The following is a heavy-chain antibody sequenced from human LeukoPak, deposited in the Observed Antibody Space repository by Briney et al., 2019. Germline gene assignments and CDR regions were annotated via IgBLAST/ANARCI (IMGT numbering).Heavy chain of an antibody. V-gene: IGHV3-30-3*01. CDR3: ATSLIAAAGDERFYFDY. J-gene: IGHJ4*02. CDR1: GFTFSSYA. CDR2: ISYDGSNK. D-gene: IGHD6-13*01. Sequence: PGRSLRLSCAASGFTFSSYAMHWVRQAPGKGLEWVAVISYDGSNKYYADSVKGRFTISRDNSKNTLYLQMNSLRAEDTAVYYCATSLIAAAGDERFYFDYWGQGTLVTVSS.